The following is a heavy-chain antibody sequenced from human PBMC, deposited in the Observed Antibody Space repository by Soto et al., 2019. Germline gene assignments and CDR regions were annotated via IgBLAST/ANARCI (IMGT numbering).Heavy chain of an antibody. V-gene: IGHV1-3*01. CDR2: INAGYGNT. J-gene: IGHJ4*02. CDR1: GYTFSSYA. Sequence: ASVKVSCKASGYTFSSYAMHWVRQAPGQRLEWMGWINAGYGNTKSSQKFQDRVTISRDTSASTAYMELTSLRSEDAAVYYCARDTGDGTFDFWGQGTLVTVSS. CDR3: ARDTGDGTFDF. D-gene: IGHD7-27*01.